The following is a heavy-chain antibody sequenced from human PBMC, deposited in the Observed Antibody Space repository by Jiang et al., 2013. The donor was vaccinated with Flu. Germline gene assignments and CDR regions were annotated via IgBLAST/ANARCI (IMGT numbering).Heavy chain of an antibody. V-gene: IGHV1-69*06. CDR2: IIPIFGTA. Sequence: SGAEVKKPGSSVKVSCKASGGTFSSYAISWVRQAPGQGLEWMGGIIPIFGTANYAQKFQGRVTITADKSTSTAYMELSSLRSEDTAVYYCARDYGPDHSNYVYYYYGMDVWGQGTTVTVSS. J-gene: IGHJ6*02. CDR3: ARDYGPDHSNYVYYYYGMDV. D-gene: IGHD4-11*01. CDR1: GGTFSSYA.